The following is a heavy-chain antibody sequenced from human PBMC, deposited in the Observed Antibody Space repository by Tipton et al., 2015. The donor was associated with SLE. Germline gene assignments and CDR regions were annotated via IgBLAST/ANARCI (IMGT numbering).Heavy chain of an antibody. D-gene: IGHD1-1*01. Sequence: QLVQSGAEVKKPGESLKISCEGSGYRFIAYWIAWVRQMPGEGLEYMGIIYPPDSDTRYSPSFQGQVTMSVDKSTNTAYLEWSSLKASDTAKYFCARQSVQGAYLDFWGQGTLVTVSS. CDR2: IYPPDSDT. J-gene: IGHJ4*02. CDR3: ARQSVQGAYLDF. CDR1: GYRFIAYW. V-gene: IGHV5-51*01.